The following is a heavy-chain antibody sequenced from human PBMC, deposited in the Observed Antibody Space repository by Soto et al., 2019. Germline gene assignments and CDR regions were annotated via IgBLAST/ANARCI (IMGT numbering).Heavy chain of an antibody. CDR2: INHSGST. CDR1: GGSFSGYY. CDR3: ARLFVFPGMDV. D-gene: IGHD2-15*01. V-gene: IGHV4-34*01. J-gene: IGHJ6*02. Sequence: QVQLQQWGAGLLKPSETLSLTCAVYGGSFSGYYWSWIRQPPGKGLEWIGEINHSGSTNYNPSLKGRVTISVDTSQNQFSLKLSSVTAADTAVYYCARLFVFPGMDVWGQGTTVTVSS.